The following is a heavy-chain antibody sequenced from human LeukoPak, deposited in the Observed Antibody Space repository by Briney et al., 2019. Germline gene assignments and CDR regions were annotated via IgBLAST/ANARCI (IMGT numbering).Heavy chain of an antibody. J-gene: IGHJ4*02. CDR3: ARDEAVAGLTHDFDY. V-gene: IGHV1-2*02. D-gene: IGHD6-19*01. CDR2: INPNGGGT. CDR1: GYTFTGYY. Sequence: ASVTVSCTASGYTFTGYYMHWVRQAPGQGLEWMGWINPNGGGTNYAQKFQGRVTMTRDTSISTAYMELSRLRSDDTAVYYCARDEAVAGLTHDFDYWGQGTLVTVSS.